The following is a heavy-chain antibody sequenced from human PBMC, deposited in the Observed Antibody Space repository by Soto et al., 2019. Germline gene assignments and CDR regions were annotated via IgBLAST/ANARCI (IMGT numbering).Heavy chain of an antibody. V-gene: IGHV4-34*01. CDR1: GGSFSGYY. Sequence: PSETLSLTCAVYGGSFSGYYWSWIRQPPGKGLEWIGEINHSGSTNYNPSLKSRVTISVDTSKNQFSLKLSSVTAADTAVYYCARGFVVVPAAMSGGGIVDYWGQGTLVTVSS. CDR3: ARGFVVVPAAMSGGGIVDY. D-gene: IGHD2-2*01. CDR2: INHSGST. J-gene: IGHJ4*02.